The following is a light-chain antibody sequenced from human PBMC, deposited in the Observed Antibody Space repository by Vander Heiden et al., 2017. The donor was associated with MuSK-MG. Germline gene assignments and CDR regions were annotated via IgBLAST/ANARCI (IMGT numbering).Light chain of an antibody. V-gene: IGKV1-39*01. J-gene: IGKJ1*01. Sequence: DIQMTQSPSSLSASVGDRVTITCRASQSISDYLNWYQQKPGKAPSLLIYAASTLQSGVPSRFSGSGSGTDFTLTISRLQPEDFATYYCQQSDSSPTTFGQGTKVAIK. CDR3: QQSDSSPTT. CDR2: AAS. CDR1: QSISDY.